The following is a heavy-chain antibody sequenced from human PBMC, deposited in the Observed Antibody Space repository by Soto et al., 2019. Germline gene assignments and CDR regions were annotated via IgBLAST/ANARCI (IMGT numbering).Heavy chain of an antibody. D-gene: IGHD2-21*01. CDR1: GFTFDTYW. CDR2: INSDGTIS. J-gene: IGHJ6*02. CDR3: ARLSGDHSAFFSYGMDA. V-gene: IGHV3-74*01. Sequence: GGSLRLSCAAWGFTFDTYWMNWVRQAPGKXPEWLSGINSDGTISSYADSVKGRFTISRDNARNTLSLQMNSLRADDTAVYYCARLSGDHSAFFSYGMDAWGQGTTVTVSS.